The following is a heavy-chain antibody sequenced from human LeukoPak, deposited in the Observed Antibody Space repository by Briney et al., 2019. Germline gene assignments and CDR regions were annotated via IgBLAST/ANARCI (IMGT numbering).Heavy chain of an antibody. Sequence: GGSLRLSCAASGFTFTTYAMCWVRQAPGKGLEWVSCIGNSGGDTVYADSVRARFTVSRDTSRNTLFLEMNSLRAEDTAIYYCAKRGGESSGWGPFDYWGQGTLVTVSS. CDR1: GFTFTTYA. CDR3: AKRGGESSGWGPFDY. CDR2: IGNSGGDT. J-gene: IGHJ4*02. D-gene: IGHD6-19*01. V-gene: IGHV3-23*01.